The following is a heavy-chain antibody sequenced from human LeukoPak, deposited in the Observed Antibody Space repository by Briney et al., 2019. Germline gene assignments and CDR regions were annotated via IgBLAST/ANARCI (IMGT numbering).Heavy chain of an antibody. CDR3: AKGGKGFPLGLRFDS. V-gene: IGHV3-11*05. CDR1: GFTFSDYY. Sequence: NPGGSLRLSCAASGFTFSDYYMSWIRQAPGKGLEWISYISVSGSYTNYADSVKGRFTISRDNAKNSLYLQMTSLRAEDTAVYYCAKGGKGFPLGLRFDSWGQGTLVSVSS. J-gene: IGHJ4*02. D-gene: IGHD2-21*01. CDR2: ISVSGSYT.